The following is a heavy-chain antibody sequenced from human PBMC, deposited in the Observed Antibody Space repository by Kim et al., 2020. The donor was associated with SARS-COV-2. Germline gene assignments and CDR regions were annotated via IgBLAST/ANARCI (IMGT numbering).Heavy chain of an antibody. CDR2: ISGSGGST. D-gene: IGHD3-22*01. CDR3: AKASITVRVVAPDY. CDR1: GFTFSSYA. Sequence: GGSLRLSCAASGFTFSSYAMSWVRQAPGKGLEWISAISGSGGSTYYADSVKGRFTISRDNSKNTLYLQMNSLRAEDTAVYYCAKASITVRVVAPDYWGQGTLVTLSS. J-gene: IGHJ4*02. V-gene: IGHV3-23*01.